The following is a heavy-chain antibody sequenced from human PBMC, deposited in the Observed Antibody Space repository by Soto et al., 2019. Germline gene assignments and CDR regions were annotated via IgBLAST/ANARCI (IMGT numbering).Heavy chain of an antibody. CDR2: ISAYNGNT. CDR3: ARDGEDYAFWSGYYTPSDY. D-gene: IGHD3-3*01. J-gene: IGHJ4*02. Sequence: QVQLVQSGAEVKKPGASVKVSCKASGYTFTSYGISWVRQAPGQGLEWMGWISAYNGNTNYAQKLQGRVTMTTDTVTSTAYMELSSLRSDDTAVYYCARDGEDYAFWSGYYTPSDYWGQGTLVTVSS. CDR1: GYTFTSYG. V-gene: IGHV1-18*01.